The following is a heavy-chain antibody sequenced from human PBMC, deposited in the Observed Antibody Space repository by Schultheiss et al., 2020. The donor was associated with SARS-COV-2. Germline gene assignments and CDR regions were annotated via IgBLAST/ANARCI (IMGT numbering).Heavy chain of an antibody. Sequence: SETLSLTCTVSGGSISSYYWSWIRQPPGKGLEWIGYIYYSGSTYYNPSLKSRVTISVDTSKNQFSLKLSSVTAADTAVYYCARVGAGLVVVTAPFDYWGQGTLVTGSS. CDR3: ARVGAGLVVVTAPFDY. D-gene: IGHD2-21*02. V-gene: IGHV4-59*08. CDR1: GGSISSYY. CDR2: IYYSGST. J-gene: IGHJ4*02.